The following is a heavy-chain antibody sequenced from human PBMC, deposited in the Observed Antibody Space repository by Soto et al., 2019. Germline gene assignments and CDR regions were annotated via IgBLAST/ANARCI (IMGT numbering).Heavy chain of an antibody. CDR3: TRGRAATLAAAGHDY. CDR1: GHTFTSFG. V-gene: IGHV1-18*01. CDR2: ISPYNGNT. Sequence: QVQLVQSGAEEKKPGASVKVSCKTYGHTFTSFGLSWVRQAPGQGLEWMGWISPYNGNTKYAQKIQGRVTMTTDTSTSTAYMDLRSLRSDDAAVYYCTRGRAATLAAAGHDYWGQGALVTGSS. D-gene: IGHD6-13*01. J-gene: IGHJ4*02.